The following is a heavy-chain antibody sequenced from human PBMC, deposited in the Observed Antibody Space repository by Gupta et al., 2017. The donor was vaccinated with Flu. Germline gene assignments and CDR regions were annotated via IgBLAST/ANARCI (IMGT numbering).Heavy chain of an antibody. V-gene: IGHV4-39*01. Sequence: QLQLHESGPGLVKPSETLSLTCTVSGGSIYRSSGTSSWAWIRPPPGKGLEWIATVYHNATTYYNPSLKSRVTISVDTSKNQFSLGLTYVNAADTAVYYCARGIFRGNSGSFWYFDLWGRGTLVTVSS. CDR1: GGSIYRSSGTSS. CDR2: VYHNATT. CDR3: ARGIFRGNSGSFWYFDL. D-gene: IGHD3-10*01. J-gene: IGHJ2*01.